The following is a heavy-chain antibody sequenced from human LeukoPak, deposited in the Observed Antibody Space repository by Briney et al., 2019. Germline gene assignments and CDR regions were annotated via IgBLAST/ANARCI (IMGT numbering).Heavy chain of an antibody. Sequence: GGSLRLSCPASGLTFDDYDMSWVRQAPGKGLEWVSNINWNGDNTGYADSVKARFTISRDNAKNTLYLQMNGLRAEDTAVYYCARHGGRWVAGTYLDYWGQGTLVTVSS. J-gene: IGHJ4*02. D-gene: IGHD1-26*01. CDR2: INWNGDNT. CDR1: GLTFDDYD. V-gene: IGHV3-20*04. CDR3: ARHGGRWVAGTYLDY.